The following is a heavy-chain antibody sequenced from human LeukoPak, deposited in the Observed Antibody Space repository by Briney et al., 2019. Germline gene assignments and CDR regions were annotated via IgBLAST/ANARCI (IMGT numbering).Heavy chain of an antibody. CDR2: ISGSGGST. CDR3: AREGKIIVVVPAAVDY. CDR1: GFTFSSYA. V-gene: IGHV3-23*01. J-gene: IGHJ4*02. D-gene: IGHD2-2*01. Sequence: GGSLRLSCAASGFTFSSYAMSWVRQAPGKGPEWVSAISGSGGSTYYADSVKGRFTISRDNSKNTLYLQMNSLRAEDTAVYYCAREGKIIVVVPAAVDYWGQGTLVTVSS.